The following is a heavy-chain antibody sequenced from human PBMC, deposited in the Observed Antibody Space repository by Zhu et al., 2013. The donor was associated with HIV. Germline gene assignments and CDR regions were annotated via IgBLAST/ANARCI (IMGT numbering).Heavy chain of an antibody. J-gene: IGHJ4*02. CDR3: ASRGRGYDEWHFDY. CDR1: GDMFKTYG. V-gene: IGHV1-69*01. D-gene: IGHD6-25*01. Sequence: QVQLVQSGAEVKKPGSSVKVSCKASGDMFKTYGISWVRQAPGQGPEWMGAIVPVFGRAKYAQRFEGRVTMTADESTSTAYMELSSLRSEDTAVYYCASRGRGYDEWHFDYWGQGALVTVSS. CDR2: IVPVFGRA.